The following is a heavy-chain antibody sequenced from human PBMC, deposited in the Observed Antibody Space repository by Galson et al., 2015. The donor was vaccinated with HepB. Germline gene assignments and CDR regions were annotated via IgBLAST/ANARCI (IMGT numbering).Heavy chain of an antibody. J-gene: IGHJ6*02. CDR2: INPNSGGT. CDR3: ARESIVVVPAAIPGYYYYGMDV. Sequence: SVKVSCKASGYTFTGYYMHWVRQAPGQGLEWMGWINPNSGGTNYAQKFQGRVTMTRDTSISTAYMELSRLRSDDTAVYYCARESIVVVPAAIPGYYYYGMDVWGQGTTVTVSS. CDR1: GYTFTGYY. V-gene: IGHV1-2*02. D-gene: IGHD2-2*02.